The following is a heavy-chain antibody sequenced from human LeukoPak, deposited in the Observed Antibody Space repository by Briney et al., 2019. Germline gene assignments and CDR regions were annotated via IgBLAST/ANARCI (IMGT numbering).Heavy chain of an antibody. V-gene: IGHV3-30*18. J-gene: IGHJ4*02. CDR2: ISYDGSNK. D-gene: IGHD3-10*01. Sequence: GGSLRLSRATSGFTSSSYGMHWVRQAPGKGLEWVAVISYDGSNKYYADSVKGRFTISRDNSKNTLYLQMNSLRAEDTAVYYCAKGPSMYYYGSGSPPKEWGQGTLVTVSS. CDR3: AKGPSMYYYGSGSPPKE. CDR1: GFTSSSYG.